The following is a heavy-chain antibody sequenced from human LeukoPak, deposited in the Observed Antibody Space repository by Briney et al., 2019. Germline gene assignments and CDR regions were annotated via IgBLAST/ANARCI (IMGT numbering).Heavy chain of an antibody. CDR1: GGTFINSA. CDR3: ATGEYCSSTSCFNQ. D-gene: IGHD2-2*01. CDR2: IIPIFGTA. Sequence: SVNVSFKASGGTFINSAISWVRQAPGQGLEWMGGIIPIFGTANYAQRFQGRVTITADESTTTAYMEVSSLRSEDTAVYYCATGEYCSSTSCFNQWGQGTLVTVSS. V-gene: IGHV1-69*01. J-gene: IGHJ4*02.